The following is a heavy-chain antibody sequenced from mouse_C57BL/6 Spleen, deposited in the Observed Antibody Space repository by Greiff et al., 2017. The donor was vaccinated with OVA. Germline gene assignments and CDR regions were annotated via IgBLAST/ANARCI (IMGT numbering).Heavy chain of an antibody. V-gene: IGHV1-64*01. CDR2: IHPNSGST. CDR3: ARDGYYHAMDY. Sequence: QVQLQQPGAELVKPGASVTLSCKASGYTFTSYWMHWVKQRPGQGLEWIGMIHPNSGSTNYNEKFKSKATLTVDKSSSTAYMQLSSLTSEDSAVYYCARDGYYHAMDYWGQGTSVTVSS. CDR1: GYTFTSYW. J-gene: IGHJ4*01. D-gene: IGHD2-3*01.